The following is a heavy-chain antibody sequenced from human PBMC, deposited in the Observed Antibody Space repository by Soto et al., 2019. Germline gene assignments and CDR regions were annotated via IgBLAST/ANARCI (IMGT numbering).Heavy chain of an antibody. D-gene: IGHD4-17*01. CDR2: ISYDGSEK. J-gene: IGHJ4*02. CDR1: GFTFSSYG. Sequence: QVQLVESGGGVVQPGRSLRLSCAASGFTFSSYGMHWVRQAPGEGLEWVAVISYDGSEKYYAVSVKGRFTISRDNSKNTLYLQMNSLRAEDTAVYYCAKGAVTTSLYYFDYWGQGTLVPVSS. CDR3: AKGAVTTSLYYFDY. V-gene: IGHV3-30*18.